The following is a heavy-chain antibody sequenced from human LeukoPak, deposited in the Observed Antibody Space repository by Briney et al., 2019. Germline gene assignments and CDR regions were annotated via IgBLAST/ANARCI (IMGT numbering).Heavy chain of an antibody. CDR3: ARVFASGAFDI. CDR2: ISAYNGNT. D-gene: IGHD3-10*01. V-gene: IGHV1-18*01. J-gene: IGHJ3*02. CDR1: GYTFTSYD. Sequence: ASVKVSCKASGYTFTSYDINWVRQATGQWLEWMGWISAYNGNTNYAQKLQGRVTMTTDTSTSTAYMELRSLRSDDTAVYYCARVFASGAFDIWGQGTMVTVSS.